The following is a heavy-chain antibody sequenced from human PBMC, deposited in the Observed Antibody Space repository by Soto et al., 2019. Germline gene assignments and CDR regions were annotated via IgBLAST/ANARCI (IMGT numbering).Heavy chain of an antibody. V-gene: IGHV1-3*01. Sequence: QVQLVQSGADVKKPGASVKVSCKASGYTFTTYSMHWVRQAPGQSPEWVGWINAGNGDTKYSQKFQGRVTITRDTAANTTYMELSSLRSEDTAVYYCARGGYCNSIGCLSWFDPWGQGILVTVSS. CDR1: GYTFTTYS. CDR3: ARGGYCNSIGCLSWFDP. J-gene: IGHJ5*02. D-gene: IGHD2-2*01. CDR2: INAGNGDT.